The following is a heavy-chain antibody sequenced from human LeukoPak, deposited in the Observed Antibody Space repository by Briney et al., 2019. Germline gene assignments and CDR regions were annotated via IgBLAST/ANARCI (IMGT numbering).Heavy chain of an antibody. CDR1: GYTLTGYY. Sequence: ASVKVSCKASGYTLTGYYMHWVRQVPGQGLEWMGWINPNSGGTNYAQKFQGRVTMTRDTSISTAYMELSRLRSDDTAIYYCARDTHSAFDIWGQGTMVTVSS. CDR3: ARDTHSAFDI. V-gene: IGHV1-2*02. CDR2: INPNSGGT. J-gene: IGHJ3*02.